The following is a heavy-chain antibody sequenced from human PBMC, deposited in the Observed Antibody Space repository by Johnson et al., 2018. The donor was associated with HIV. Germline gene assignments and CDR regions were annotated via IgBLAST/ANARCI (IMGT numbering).Heavy chain of an antibody. J-gene: IGHJ3*02. CDR1: GFNFDDYG. V-gene: IGHV3-43D*03. CDR3: AKCGDADAFDI. D-gene: IGHD3-10*01. CDR2: ISWDGGST. Sequence: VQLVESGGGVVRPGGSLRLSCAASGFNFDDYGMSWVRQAPGKGLEWVSLISWDGGSTYYADSVKGRFTISRDNSKNTLYLQMNSLRAEDTSVYYCAKCGDADAFDIWGLGTMVTVSS.